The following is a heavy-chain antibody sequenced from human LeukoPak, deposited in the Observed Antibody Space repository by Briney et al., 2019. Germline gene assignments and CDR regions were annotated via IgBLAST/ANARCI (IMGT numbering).Heavy chain of an antibody. Sequence: GGSLRLSCAASGFSVTGNYVNWVRQAPGKGLEWVSVIDSGDSTYYADSVKGRFTVSRHNSKNTLYLQMNSLRAEDTAVYYCARDPPPGGYYGLDVWGQGTTVIVSS. V-gene: IGHV3-53*04. CDR3: ARDPPPGGYYGLDV. D-gene: IGHD1-26*01. J-gene: IGHJ6*02. CDR1: GFSVTGNY. CDR2: IDSGDST.